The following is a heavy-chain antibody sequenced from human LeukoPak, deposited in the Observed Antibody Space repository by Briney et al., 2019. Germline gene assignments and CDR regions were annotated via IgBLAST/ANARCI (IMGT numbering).Heavy chain of an antibody. J-gene: IGHJ4*02. Sequence: SETLSLTCTVSGGSISSYYWSWIRQPPGKGLEWIGYIYYSGSPNYNPSLKSRVPISVDTSKNQFSLKLSSVTAADTAVYYCARAPGFYGSGSRAMYYFDYWGQGTLVTVSS. CDR1: GGSISSYY. CDR2: IYYSGSP. CDR3: ARAPGFYGSGSRAMYYFDY. D-gene: IGHD3-10*01. V-gene: IGHV4-59*01.